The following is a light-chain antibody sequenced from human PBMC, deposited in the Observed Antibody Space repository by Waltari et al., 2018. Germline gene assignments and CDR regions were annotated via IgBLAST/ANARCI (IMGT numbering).Light chain of an antibody. CDR2: WAS. Sequence: DIVMTQSPDSLAVSLGERATINCKSSLSVLHSSNNKNYIAWYQQKPGQPPKLLIYWASTRQSGVPDRFSGSGSGTDFTLTISSLQAADVAVYYCHQYYNTPWTFGQGTKVEI. V-gene: IGKV4-1*01. CDR3: HQYYNTPWT. CDR1: LSVLHSSNNKNY. J-gene: IGKJ1*01.